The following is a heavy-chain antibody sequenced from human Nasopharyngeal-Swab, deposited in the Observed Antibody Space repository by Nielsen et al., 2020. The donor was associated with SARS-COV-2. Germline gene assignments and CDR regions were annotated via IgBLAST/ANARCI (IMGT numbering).Heavy chain of an antibody. Sequence: GESLKISCKGSGYSFTSYWIGWVRQMPGKGLEWMGIIYPGDSDTRYSPSFQGQVTISADKSISTAYLQWSSLKASDTAMYYCARHFEGMTTVTTQWGYYYGMDVWGQGTTVTVSS. CDR3: ARHFEGMTTVTTQWGYYYGMDV. CDR1: GYSFTSYW. CDR2: IYPGDSDT. J-gene: IGHJ6*02. V-gene: IGHV5-51*01. D-gene: IGHD4-17*01.